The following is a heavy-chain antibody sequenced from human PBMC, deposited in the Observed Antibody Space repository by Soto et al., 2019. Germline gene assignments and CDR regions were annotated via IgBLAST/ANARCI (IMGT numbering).Heavy chain of an antibody. J-gene: IGHJ4*02. V-gene: IGHV4-30-4*01. CDR1: GGSISTDDHF. D-gene: IGHD6-13*01. Sequence: QVQLQESGPGLVKPSQTLSLTCTVSGGSISTDDHFWSWIRQPPGKGLEWIGYIYHGGSTHYNPSLKSRLFISLDTSKNQFSLQLTSVTAADTAVYYCATVRSRWNIDYWGQGTLVTVSS. CDR2: IYHGGST. CDR3: ATVRSRWNIDY.